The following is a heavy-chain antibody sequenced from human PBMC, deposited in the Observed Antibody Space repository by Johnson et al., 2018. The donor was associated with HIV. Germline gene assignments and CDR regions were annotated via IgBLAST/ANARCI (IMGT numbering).Heavy chain of an antibody. Sequence: QVQLVESGGGPVQSGGSLRLSCAASGFTFSNYAIHWVRQPPGKGLEWVAVISYDGNNKYYADSVKGRFTISRDNSKNTLFLQMNSLRADDTAVYYCAKGGSGNRDAFDIWGQGTMVTVSS. CDR1: GFTFSNYA. J-gene: IGHJ3*02. V-gene: IGHV3-30-3*01. D-gene: IGHD1-26*01. CDR3: AKGGSGNRDAFDI. CDR2: ISYDGNNK.